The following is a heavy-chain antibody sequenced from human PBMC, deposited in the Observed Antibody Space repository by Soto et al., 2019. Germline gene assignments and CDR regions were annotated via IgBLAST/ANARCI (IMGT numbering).Heavy chain of an antibody. V-gene: IGHV4-31*03. J-gene: IGHJ6*02. D-gene: IGHD2-2*01. CDR3: ARRAYCTSTSCRRRGSAMDV. CDR2: INYSGST. CDR1: GGSISSGGHY. Sequence: PSETLSLTCTVSGGSISSGGHYWTWIRQHPGKGLEWIGYINYSGSTSYTPSLQRRVTISVDTSNNQFSLKLSSVNAADTAVYYCARRAYCTSTSCRRRGSAMDVWGQGATVTVSS.